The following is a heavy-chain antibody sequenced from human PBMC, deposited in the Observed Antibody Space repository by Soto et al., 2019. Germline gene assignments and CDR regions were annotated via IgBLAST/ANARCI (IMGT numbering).Heavy chain of an antibody. J-gene: IGHJ4*02. CDR1: GFTFTSYA. V-gene: IGHV3-23*01. D-gene: IGHD2-21*02. Sequence: EVQLLESGGGLVQPGGSLRLSCAASGFTFTSYAMSWVRQAPGKGPEWVSGISADGARTYYADSVKGRFSISRDNSKNMLYVQMSSPRVEDTAIYYCARFSNCGGACPYDYWGQGILVTVSS. CDR3: ARFSNCGGACPYDY. CDR2: ISADGART.